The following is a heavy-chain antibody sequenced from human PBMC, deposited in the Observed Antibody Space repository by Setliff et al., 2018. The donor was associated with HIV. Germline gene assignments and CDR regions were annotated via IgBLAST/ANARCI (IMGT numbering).Heavy chain of an antibody. D-gene: IGHD5-12*01. V-gene: IGHV1-2*06. J-gene: IGHJ5*02. CDR3: ARAHYLVAETRNWFDP. Sequence: SVKVSCKASGYTFTDFYIHWMRQAPGQGLEWMGRINPKSGVANYLKRFEGRVTMTSDTSTNTAHMELIRPRFDDTAVYYCARAHYLVAETRNWFDPWGQGTLVTVSS. CDR1: GYTFTDFY. CDR2: INPKSGVA.